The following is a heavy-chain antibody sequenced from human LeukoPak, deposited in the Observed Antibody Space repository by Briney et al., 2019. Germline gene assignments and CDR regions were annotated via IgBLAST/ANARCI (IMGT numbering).Heavy chain of an antibody. CDR1: GGTLSSYD. J-gene: IGHJ1*01. V-gene: IGHV1-69*06. Sequence: GASVKVSCKASGGTLSSYDISWVRQAPGQGLEWMGGIMPISGTANYAQKFQGRVTITADKPTNTVYMELSRLRSDDTAVFYCARGYYDSSDFEYFQHWGQGTLVTVSS. CDR3: ARGYYDSSDFEYFQH. CDR2: IMPISGTA. D-gene: IGHD3-22*01.